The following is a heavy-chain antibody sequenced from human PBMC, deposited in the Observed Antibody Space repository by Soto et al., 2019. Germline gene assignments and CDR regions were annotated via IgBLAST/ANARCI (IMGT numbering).Heavy chain of an antibody. CDR2: INSDGST. Sequence: EVQLVESGGGLIPPGGSLRLSCAASGFLGNSAYMTWVRQAPRKGLEWLSMINSDGSTLYAESVKGRFTISRDNSKNRLDRQMNSLRAEDTAMYYCARSGYSFAWGYWGQGTLAIVTS. D-gene: IGHD5-18*01. CDR3: ARSGYSFAWGY. CDR1: GFLGNSAY. J-gene: IGHJ4*02. V-gene: IGHV3-53*01.